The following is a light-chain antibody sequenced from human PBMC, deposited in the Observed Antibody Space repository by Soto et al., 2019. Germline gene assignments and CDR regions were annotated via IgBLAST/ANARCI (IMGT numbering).Light chain of an antibody. Sequence: QSVLTQPPSVSGAPGQRVTISCTGSSSNIGAAYDVHWYQQLPGTAPKLLIYANSDGPSGVPDRFSGSRSGASASLAITGLQAEDEADYYCQSHDSSLSGSNVFGTGTKVTVL. CDR3: QSHDSSLSGSNV. CDR1: SSNIGAAYD. CDR2: ANS. J-gene: IGLJ1*01. V-gene: IGLV1-40*01.